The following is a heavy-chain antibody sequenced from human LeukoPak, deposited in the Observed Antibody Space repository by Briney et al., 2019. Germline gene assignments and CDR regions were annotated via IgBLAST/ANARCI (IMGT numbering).Heavy chain of an antibody. D-gene: IGHD1/OR15-1a*01. J-gene: IGHJ4*02. Sequence: PSETLSLTCTVSRGSINTYFWSWIRQPPGKGLEWIGYVYYNGITNYNPSLKSRVSISLDTSKNQFSLRLNSVTAAETAVYYCASQLGGTTFHWGQGTLVTVSS. V-gene: IGHV4-59*01. CDR1: RGSINTYF. CDR2: VYYNGIT. CDR3: ASQLGGTTFH.